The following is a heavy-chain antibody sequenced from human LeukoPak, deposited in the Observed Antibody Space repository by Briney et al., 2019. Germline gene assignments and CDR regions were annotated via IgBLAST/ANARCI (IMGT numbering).Heavy chain of an antibody. CDR2: ISRSGGCT. CDR1: GFTFTSYA. V-gene: IGHV3-23*01. D-gene: IGHD2-2*01. CDR3: ARGQGAVHTRSSH. Sequence: GASLRLSCAASGFTFTSYAMSWVRQAPGKGLEWVSAISRSGGCTYYADSVKGRFTISRDKAKNSLYLQMNSLRAEDTAVYFCARGQGAVHTRSSHWGQGTLVTVSS. J-gene: IGHJ4*02.